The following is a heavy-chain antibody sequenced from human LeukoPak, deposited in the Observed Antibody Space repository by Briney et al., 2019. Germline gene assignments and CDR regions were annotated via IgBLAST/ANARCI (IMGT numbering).Heavy chain of an antibody. V-gene: IGHV7-4-1*02. D-gene: IGHD5/OR15-5a*01. Sequence: GASVKVSCKAFGYTFTAHSINWVRQAPGQGLEWMGWISTSTGNPTYAQGFTGRFVFSLDTSVSTTYLQISSLEADDTAVYYCARDASKVHFDYWGQGSLVTVSS. CDR2: ISTSTGNP. J-gene: IGHJ4*02. CDR3: ARDASKVHFDY. CDR1: GYTFTAHS.